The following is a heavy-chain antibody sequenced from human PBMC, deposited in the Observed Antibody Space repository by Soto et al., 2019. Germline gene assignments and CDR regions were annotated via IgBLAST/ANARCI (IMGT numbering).Heavy chain of an antibody. Sequence: GSLRLSCAASGFTFSSYGMHWVRQAPGKGLEWVAVISYDGSNKYYADSVKGRFTISRDNSKNTLYLQMNSLRAEDTALYYCAKSIRFDWFLDPFDYWGHGTLVTVSS. CDR3: AKSIRFDWFLDPFDY. J-gene: IGHJ4*01. V-gene: IGHV3-30*18. D-gene: IGHD3-9*01. CDR2: ISYDGSNK. CDR1: GFTFSSYG.